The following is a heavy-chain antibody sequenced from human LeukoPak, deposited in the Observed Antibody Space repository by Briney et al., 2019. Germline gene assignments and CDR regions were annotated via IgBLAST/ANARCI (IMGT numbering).Heavy chain of an antibody. D-gene: IGHD1-26*01. CDR1: GFTFGTNA. CDR2: ISGGGDIT. V-gene: IGHV3-23*01. Sequence: GGSLRLSCAASGFTFGTNAMSWVRQAPGKGLEWVSSISGGGDITYYADSVKGRFTTSRDNSKNTLYMQMNSLRGEDTAVYYCAKVANSESPGWGQGTPVTVSS. CDR3: AKVANSESPG. J-gene: IGHJ1*01.